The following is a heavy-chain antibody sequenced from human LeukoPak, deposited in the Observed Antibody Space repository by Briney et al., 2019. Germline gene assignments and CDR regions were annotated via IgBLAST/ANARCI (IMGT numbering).Heavy chain of an antibody. D-gene: IGHD4-17*01. CDR3: ARAAGDYGDYDYFYYMDV. V-gene: IGHV1-2*02. Sequence: ASVKVSCKASGCTFTGYYMHWVRQAPGQGLEWMGWINPTSGGTKYAQKFQGRVTMTRDTSISTAYMELNTLRSDDTAMYYCARAAGDYGDYDYFYYMDVWGKGTTVTISS. CDR2: INPTSGGT. J-gene: IGHJ6*03. CDR1: GCTFTGYY.